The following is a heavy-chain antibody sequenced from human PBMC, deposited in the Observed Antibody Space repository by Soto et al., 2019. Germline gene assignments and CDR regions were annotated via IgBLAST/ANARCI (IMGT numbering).Heavy chain of an antibody. J-gene: IGHJ5*02. CDR3: AKDMSRGLIYGSGSYYKGHNWFDP. CDR1: GFTFSSYA. D-gene: IGHD3-10*01. CDR2: ISGSGGST. V-gene: IGHV3-23*01. Sequence: GGSLRLSCAASGFTFSSYAMSWVRQAPGKGLEWVSAISGSGGSTYYADSVKGRFTISRDNSKNTLYLQMNSLRAEDTAVYYCAKDMSRGLIYGSGSYYKGHNWFDPWGQGTLVTVSS.